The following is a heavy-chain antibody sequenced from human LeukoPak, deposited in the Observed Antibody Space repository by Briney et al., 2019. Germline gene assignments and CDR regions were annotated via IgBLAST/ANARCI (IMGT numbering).Heavy chain of an antibody. CDR2: ISSSGSTI. Sequence: PPGGSLRLSCAASGFRFSSYGMHWVRQAPGKGLEWVSYISSSGSTIYYADSVKGRFTMSRDNAKNSLYLQMNSLRAEDTAVYYCAELGITMIGGVWGKGTTVTISS. V-gene: IGHV3-48*04. D-gene: IGHD3-10*02. CDR3: AELGITMIGGV. CDR1: GFRFSSYG. J-gene: IGHJ6*04.